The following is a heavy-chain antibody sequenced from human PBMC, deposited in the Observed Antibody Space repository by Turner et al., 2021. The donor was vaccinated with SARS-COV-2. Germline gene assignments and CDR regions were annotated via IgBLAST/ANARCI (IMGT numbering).Heavy chain of an antibody. CDR1: GYTFTGCY. D-gene: IGHD6-19*01. CDR3: AVEFIAVAGTGGY. V-gene: IGHV1-2*02. CDR2: INLNSGGT. Sequence: QVQLVQSGAEVKKPGASVKVSFKASGYTFTGCYMHWVRQAPGQGLEWMGWINLNSGGTNYAQKFQGRVTMTRDTSISTAYMELSRLRSDDTAVYYCAVEFIAVAGTGGYWGQGTLVTVSS. J-gene: IGHJ4*02.